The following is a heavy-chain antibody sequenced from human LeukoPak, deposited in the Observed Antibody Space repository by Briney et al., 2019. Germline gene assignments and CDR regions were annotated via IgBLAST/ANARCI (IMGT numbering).Heavy chain of an antibody. Sequence: SGTLSLTCAVSGGSISSSNWWSWVRQPPGKGLEWIGEIYHSGSTNYNPSHKSRVTISVDKSKNQFSLKLSSVTAADTAVYYCARDPPPQLLWFGESQGGFDPWGQGTLVTVSS. J-gene: IGHJ5*02. CDR1: GGSISSSNW. V-gene: IGHV4-4*02. CDR2: IYHSGST. D-gene: IGHD3-10*01. CDR3: ARDPPPQLLWFGESQGGFDP.